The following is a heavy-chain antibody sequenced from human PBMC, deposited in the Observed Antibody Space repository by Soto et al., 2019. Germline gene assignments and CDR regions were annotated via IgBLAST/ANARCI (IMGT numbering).Heavy chain of an antibody. J-gene: IGHJ4*02. CDR1: GFTLSDYY. D-gene: IGHD6-13*01. CDR2: ISSGGSAI. V-gene: IGHV3-11*01. Sequence: PGGSLRLSCAASGFTLSDYYMSWTRQAPGKGLEWVSYISSGGSAIYYADSVKGRFTISRDNAKNSLYLQMNSLRAEDTAVYYCARDGIAAVDYWGQGTLVTVSS. CDR3: ARDGIAAVDY.